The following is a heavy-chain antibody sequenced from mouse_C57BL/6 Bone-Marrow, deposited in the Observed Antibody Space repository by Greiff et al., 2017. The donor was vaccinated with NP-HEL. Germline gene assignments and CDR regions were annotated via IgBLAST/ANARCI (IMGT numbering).Heavy chain of an antibody. J-gene: IGHJ3*01. Sequence: QVQLQQSGAELARPGASVKLSCKASGYTFTSYGISWVKQRTGQGLEWIGEIYPRSGNTYYNEKFKGKATLTAVKSSSTAYMELRSLTSEDSAVYFCARSGGPPLFAWFAYWGQGTLVTVSA. D-gene: IGHD1-1*02. V-gene: IGHV1-81*01. CDR1: GYTFTSYG. CDR3: ARSGGPPLFAWFAY. CDR2: IYPRSGNT.